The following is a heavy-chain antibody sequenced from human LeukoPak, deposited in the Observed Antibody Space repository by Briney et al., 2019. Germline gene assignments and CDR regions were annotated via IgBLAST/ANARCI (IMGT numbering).Heavy chain of an antibody. CDR2: INHSGST. CDR1: GGSFSGYY. D-gene: IGHD6-19*01. Sequence: SETLSLTCAVYGGSFSGYYWSWIRQPPGKGLEWIGEINHSGSTNYNPSLKNRVTISVDTSKNQFSLKLSSVTAADTAVYYCARAGAVAGIDYWGQGTLVTVSS. CDR3: ARAGAVAGIDY. J-gene: IGHJ4*02. V-gene: IGHV4-34*01.